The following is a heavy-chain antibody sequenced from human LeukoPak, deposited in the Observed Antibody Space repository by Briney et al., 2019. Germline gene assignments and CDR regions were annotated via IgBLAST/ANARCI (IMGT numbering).Heavy chain of an antibody. CDR1: GYTFTGYY. Sequence: GASVKVSCKASGYTFTGYYMHWVRQAPGQGLEWMGWINPNSGGTNYAQKFQGRVTMTRDTSISTAYMELSRLRSDDTAVYYCARGQTPNYYESYGMDVWGQGTTVTVSS. D-gene: IGHD3-22*01. CDR2: INPNSGGT. V-gene: IGHV1-2*02. J-gene: IGHJ6*02. CDR3: ARGQTPNYYESYGMDV.